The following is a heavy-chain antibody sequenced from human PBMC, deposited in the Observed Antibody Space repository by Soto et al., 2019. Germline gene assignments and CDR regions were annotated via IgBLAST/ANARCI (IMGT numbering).Heavy chain of an antibody. Sequence: PGGSLRLSCAASGFTFSSYAMHWVRQAPGKGLEWVAVVSYDGSNKYYADSVKGRFTISRDNSKNTLYLQMNSLRAEDTAVYYCARGGSLSSWYYYYYYGMDVWGQGTTVTVS. V-gene: IGHV3-30-3*01. CDR1: GFTFSSYA. CDR3: ARGGSLSSWYYYYYYGMDV. CDR2: VSYDGSNK. J-gene: IGHJ6*02. D-gene: IGHD6-13*01.